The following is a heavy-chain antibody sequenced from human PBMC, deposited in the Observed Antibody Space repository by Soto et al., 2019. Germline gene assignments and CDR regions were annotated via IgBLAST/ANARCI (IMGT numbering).Heavy chain of an antibody. CDR2: MYSSGYT. V-gene: IGHV4-59*01. CDR3: AREWSAFDY. Sequence: PSGTMSLTCTVSGDSFSRYEWAWIRQPPGKGLEYIGYMYSSGYTDYNPSLKSRVTMSLDTSKNQYSLKLTSATAADTAVYYCAREWSAFDYWGQGTLVTVSS. D-gene: IGHD2-15*01. CDR1: GDSFSRYE. J-gene: IGHJ4*02.